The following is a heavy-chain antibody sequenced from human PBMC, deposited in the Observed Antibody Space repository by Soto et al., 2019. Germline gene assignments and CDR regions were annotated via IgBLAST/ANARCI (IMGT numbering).Heavy chain of an antibody. J-gene: IGHJ4*02. CDR2: IYYSGST. D-gene: IGHD3-16*01. Sequence: SETLSLTCAVSGGSISSGGYSWNWIRQPPGKGLEWIGYIYYSGSTYYNPSLKSRVTISVDTSKNQFSLKLSSVTAADTAVYYCARGGGLMHLFDYWGQGTLVTVSS. CDR1: GGSISSGGYS. CDR3: ARGGGLMHLFDY. V-gene: IGHV4-31*11.